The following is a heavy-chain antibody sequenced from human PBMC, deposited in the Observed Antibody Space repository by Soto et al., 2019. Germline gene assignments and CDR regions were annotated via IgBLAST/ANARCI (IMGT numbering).Heavy chain of an antibody. Sequence: QVQLQESGPGLVKPSETLSLTCTVSGGSISSYYWSWIRQPPGKGLEWIGYIYYSGSTNYNPSLKSRVTISVDTSKNPCSLKLSSVTAADTAVYYCASARPCGMDVWGQGTTVTVSS. CDR1: GGSISSYY. V-gene: IGHV4-59*01. J-gene: IGHJ6*02. CDR3: ASARPCGMDV. CDR2: IYYSGST.